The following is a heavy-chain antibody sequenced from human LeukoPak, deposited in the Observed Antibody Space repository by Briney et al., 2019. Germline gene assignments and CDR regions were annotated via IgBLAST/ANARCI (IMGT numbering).Heavy chain of an antibody. J-gene: IGHJ4*02. CDR1: GFTFSSYW. V-gene: IGHV3-7*01. CDR3: ARVSNLPYSSSWYEGFDY. D-gene: IGHD6-13*01. Sequence: GGSLRLSCAASGFTFSSYWMSWVRQAPGKGLEWVANIKQDGSERYYVDSVKGRFTISRDNAKNTLYLQMNSLRAEDTAVYYCARVSNLPYSSSWYEGFDYWGQGTLVTVSS. CDR2: IKQDGSER.